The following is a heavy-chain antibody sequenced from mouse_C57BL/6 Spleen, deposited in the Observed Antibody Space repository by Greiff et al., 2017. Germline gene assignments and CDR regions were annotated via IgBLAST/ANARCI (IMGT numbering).Heavy chain of an antibody. V-gene: IGHV1-50*01. CDR2: FDPSDSYT. CDR3: ARFWGSCGGFAY. J-gene: IGHJ3*01. CDR1: GYTFTSYW. Sequence: QVQLKQPGAELVKPGASVKLSCKASGYTFTSYWMKWVKQRPGQGLEWIGEFDPSDSYTNYNQKFKGKATLTVDTSSSTAYMQLSSLTSEDSAVYSCARFWGSCGGFAYWGQGTLVTVSA. D-gene: IGHD1-1*02.